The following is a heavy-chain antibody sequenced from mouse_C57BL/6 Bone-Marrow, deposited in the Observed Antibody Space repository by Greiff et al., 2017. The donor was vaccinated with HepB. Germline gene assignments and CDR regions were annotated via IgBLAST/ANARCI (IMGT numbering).Heavy chain of an antibody. D-gene: IGHD1-1*01. CDR3: ARKDYGSSPYYAMDY. CDR1: GFSLTSYA. J-gene: IGHJ4*01. V-gene: IGHV2-9-1*01. CDR2: IWTGGGT. Sequence: QVQLKQSGPGLVAPSQSLSITYTVSGFSLTSYAISWVRQPPGKGLEWLGVIWTGGGTNYNSALKSRLSISKDNSKSQVFLKMNSLQTDDTARYYCARKDYGSSPYYAMDYWGQGTSVTVSS.